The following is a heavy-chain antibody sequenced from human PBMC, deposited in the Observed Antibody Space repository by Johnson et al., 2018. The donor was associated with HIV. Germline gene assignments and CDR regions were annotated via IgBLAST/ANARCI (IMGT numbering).Heavy chain of an antibody. Sequence: QVQLVESVGGVVQPGRSLRLSCAASGFTFSSYAMHWVRQAPGKGLEWVAVISYDGSNKYYADSVKGRFTISRDNSKNTLYLQMNSLRAEDTAVYYCARDRSMIVVVEAFDIWGQGTMVTVSS. J-gene: IGHJ3*02. D-gene: IGHD3-22*01. CDR2: ISYDGSNK. V-gene: IGHV3-30-3*01. CDR3: ARDRSMIVVVEAFDI. CDR1: GFTFSSYA.